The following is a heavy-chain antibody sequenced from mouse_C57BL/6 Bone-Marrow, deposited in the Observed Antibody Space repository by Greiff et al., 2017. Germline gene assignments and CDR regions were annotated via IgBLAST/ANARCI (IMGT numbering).Heavy chain of an antibody. J-gene: IGHJ3*01. CDR3: ARRDDGTLFAY. CDR2: IYPGGGYT. Sequence: QVQLQQSGAELVRPGTSVKMSCKASGYTFTNYWIGWAKQRPGHGLEWIGDIYPGGGYTNYNEKFKGKATLTADKSSSTAYMQFSSLTSEDSAIYYCARRDDGTLFAYWGQGTLVTVSA. CDR1: GYTFTNYW. D-gene: IGHD1-1*01. V-gene: IGHV1-63*01.